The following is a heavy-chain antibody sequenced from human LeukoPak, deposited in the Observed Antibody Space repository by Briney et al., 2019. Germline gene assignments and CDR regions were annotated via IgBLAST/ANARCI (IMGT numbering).Heavy chain of an antibody. J-gene: IGHJ4*02. D-gene: IGHD3-10*01. CDR1: GITLSNYG. V-gene: IGHV3-23*01. Sequence: GGSLRLSCAVSGITLSNYGMSWVRQAPGKGLEWVAGISDRGGSTHYADSVKGRFTISRDNPKNTLYLQMNSLRAEDTAVYFCAKRGVVIRAVIIVGFHKEAYYFDYWGQGALVTVSS. CDR3: AKRGVVIRAVIIVGFHKEAYYFDY. CDR2: ISDRGGST.